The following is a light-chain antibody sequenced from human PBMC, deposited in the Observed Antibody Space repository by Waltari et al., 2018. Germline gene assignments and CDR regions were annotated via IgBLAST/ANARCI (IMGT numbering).Light chain of an antibody. CDR1: QSVSSY. Sequence: EIVLTQSPATLSLSPGERATLSCRASQSVSSYLAWYQQKPGQAPRLLMYDASNRATGIPARFSGSGSGTDFTLTSSSLEPEDFAVYYCQQRGNWPPYTFGQGTKLEIK. CDR3: QQRGNWPPYT. V-gene: IGKV3-11*01. CDR2: DAS. J-gene: IGKJ2*01.